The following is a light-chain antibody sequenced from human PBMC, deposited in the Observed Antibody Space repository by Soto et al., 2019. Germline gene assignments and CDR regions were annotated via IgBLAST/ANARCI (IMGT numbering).Light chain of an antibody. CDR1: QSVGGH. V-gene: IGKV3-11*01. CDR2: DTS. Sequence: EIVLTQSPDSLSLSPGDRATLSCRASQSVGGHLAWYQQRPGQAHRLLIFDTSVTATGIPARFSGSGSGTDLTLTITSLDPEDSAVYYCQQRHIWPLTFGGGTRLEIK. CDR3: QQRHIWPLT. J-gene: IGKJ4*01.